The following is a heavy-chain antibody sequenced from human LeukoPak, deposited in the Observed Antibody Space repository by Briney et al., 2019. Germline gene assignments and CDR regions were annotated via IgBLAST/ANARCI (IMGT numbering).Heavy chain of an antibody. CDR2: INHSGST. Sequence: SETLSLACTVYVGSFSGYYWSWIRQPPGKGLEWIGEINHSGSTNYTPSLKSRVTISVDTSKTQFSLKLSSVTAADTAVYYCATRSSWYEPRRFDYWGQGTLVTVSS. V-gene: IGHV4-34*01. J-gene: IGHJ4*02. CDR3: ATRSSWYEPRRFDY. CDR1: VGSFSGYY. D-gene: IGHD6-13*01.